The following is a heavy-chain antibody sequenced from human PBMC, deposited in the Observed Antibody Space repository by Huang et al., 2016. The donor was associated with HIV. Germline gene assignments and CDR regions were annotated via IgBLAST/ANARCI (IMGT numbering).Heavy chain of an antibody. D-gene: IGHD3-10*01. CDR3: ARRFRVAATRKWFDP. Sequence: QVQLQQWGAGLLKPSETLALTCAVYGESLGTYYWAWIRRPPGKGLQWIGEVNDGGDINYKPSLESRVTISVDTSRNQVSLTLTSMTAADTATYDCARRFRVAATRKWFDPWGQGTLVSRLL. CDR1: GESLGTYY. CDR2: VNDGGDI. V-gene: IGHV4-34*01. J-gene: IGHJ5*02.